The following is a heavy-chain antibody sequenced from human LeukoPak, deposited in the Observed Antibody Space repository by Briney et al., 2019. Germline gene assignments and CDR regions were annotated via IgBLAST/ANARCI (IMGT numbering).Heavy chain of an antibody. CDR3: AHNGLHQ. V-gene: IGHV2-5*01. Sequence: ESGPTLVKPTQTLTLTCTFSGFSLSTSGVGVAWIRQSPGQALEWIAVTYWNDDQRYSPSLKSRLTITKDTSKNQVVLTMTNMDPADTATYHCAHNGLHQWGQGILVTVSS. D-gene: IGHD2-21*01. J-gene: IGHJ4*02. CDR2: TYWNDDQ. CDR1: GFSLSTSGVG.